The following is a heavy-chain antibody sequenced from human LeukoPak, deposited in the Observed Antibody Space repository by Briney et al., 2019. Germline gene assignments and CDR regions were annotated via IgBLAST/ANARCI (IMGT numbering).Heavy chain of an antibody. V-gene: IGHV3-48*03. D-gene: IGHD2-2*01. CDR1: GFTFSRFE. Sequence: PGGSLRLSCVASGFTFSRFEMNWVRQAPGKGLEWVSYISGSGSSIYYADSVKGRFTISRDNAKNSLYLRMNSLRGEDTAVYYCARDMGYCSSSNCYTYYLDYWGQGTLVTVSS. J-gene: IGHJ4*02. CDR2: ISGSGSSI. CDR3: ARDMGYCSSSNCYTYYLDY.